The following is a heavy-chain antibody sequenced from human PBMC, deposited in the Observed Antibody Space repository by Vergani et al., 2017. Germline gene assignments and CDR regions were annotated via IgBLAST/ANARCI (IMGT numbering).Heavy chain of an antibody. CDR1: GSTVSGNY. CDR2: ISGSGGNT. D-gene: IGHD2-15*01. V-gene: IGHV3-23*04. Sequence: ELQLVESGGGLVQPVGSLRLSCAASGSTVSGNYMTWVRQAPGKGLEWVSAISGSGGNTFYTDSVKGRFTISRDNSKDTLYLQMNSLRVEDTAIYYCAKARDPNCKGGNCYSYYYGLDLWGQGTTVTVSS. CDR3: AKARDPNCKGGNCYSYYYGLDL. J-gene: IGHJ6*02.